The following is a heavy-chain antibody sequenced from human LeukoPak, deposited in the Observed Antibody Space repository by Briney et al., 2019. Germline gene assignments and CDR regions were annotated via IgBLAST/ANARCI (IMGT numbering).Heavy chain of an antibody. CDR2: IYYSGNT. V-gene: IGHV4-39*01. Sequence: SETLSLTCTVSGVSISSSNSYWGWIRQPPGKGLEWIGSIYYSGNTYYNASLKSQVSISIDTSKNQFSLRLTSVTAADTAVYYCAGMGVVVVPAAPLRDYWGQGTLVTVSS. J-gene: IGHJ4*02. CDR3: AGMGVVVVPAAPLRDY. D-gene: IGHD2-2*01. CDR1: GVSISSSNSY.